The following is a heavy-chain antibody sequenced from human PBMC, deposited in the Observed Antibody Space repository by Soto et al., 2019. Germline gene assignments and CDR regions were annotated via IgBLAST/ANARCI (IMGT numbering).Heavy chain of an antibody. D-gene: IGHD6-13*01. J-gene: IGHJ4*02. V-gene: IGHV1-18*01. CDR1: DYTSTCYR. CDR3: ARDPPTIASAGREDY. CDR2: ISAYNGNT. Sequence: SRKISYMASDYTSTCYRISWARQAPGQGLEWMGWISAYNGNTNYAQKLQGRVTMTTDTSTSTAYMELRSLRSDDTAVYYCARDPPTIASAGREDYWGRG.